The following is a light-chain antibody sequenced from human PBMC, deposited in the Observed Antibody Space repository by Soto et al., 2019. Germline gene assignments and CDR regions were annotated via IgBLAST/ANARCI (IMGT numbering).Light chain of an antibody. CDR2: KES. CDR3: QHYNSYSEA. Sequence: DIQMTQSPSTLSGSVGDRVTITCRSSQTISSWLAWYQQKPGKAPKLLIYKESTLKSGVPSRFSGSGSGTEFTLTLSSLQPDDFATYYCQHYNSYSEALGQGTQVEL. J-gene: IGKJ1*01. V-gene: IGKV1-5*03. CDR1: QTISSW.